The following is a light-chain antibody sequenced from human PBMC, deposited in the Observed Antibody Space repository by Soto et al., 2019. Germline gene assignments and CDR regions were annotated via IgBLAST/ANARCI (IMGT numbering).Light chain of an antibody. CDR1: QSVSRT. Sequence: EIVMTQSPATLSVSPGERATLSCKASQSVSRTLAWYQQKPGQAPRLLIYGASTRATGIPARFSGSGSGTEFTLTISSLRSEDFAIYYCQQCYNWPWTCGQGTKVEI. CDR2: GAS. V-gene: IGKV3-15*01. CDR3: QQCYNWPWT. J-gene: IGKJ1*01.